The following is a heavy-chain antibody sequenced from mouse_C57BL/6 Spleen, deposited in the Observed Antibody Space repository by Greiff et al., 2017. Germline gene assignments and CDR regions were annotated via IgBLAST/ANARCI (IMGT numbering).Heavy chain of an antibody. V-gene: IGHV1-54*01. CDR1: GYAFTNYL. CDR2: INPGSGGT. Sequence: VKLQESGAELVRPGTSVKVSCKASGYAFTNYLIAWVKQRPGQGLEWIGVINPGSGGTNYNEKFKGKATLTADKSSSTAYMQLSSLTSEDSAVYFCARSYDYVRAYAMDYWGQGTSVTVSS. D-gene: IGHD2-4*01. J-gene: IGHJ4*01. CDR3: ARSYDYVRAYAMDY.